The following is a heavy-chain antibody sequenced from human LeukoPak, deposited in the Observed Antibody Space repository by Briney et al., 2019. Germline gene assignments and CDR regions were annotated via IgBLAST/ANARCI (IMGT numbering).Heavy chain of an antibody. D-gene: IGHD1-20*01. Sequence: PSETLSLTFSVSGGSISSYYWSWIRQPPGMGLEWIGYIYYSGSTNYNPSLKSRVTISVDTSKNQFSLKLSSVTAADTAVYYCARALRARITGTTASVYGRDVWGPGTTVTVSS. CDR3: ARALRARITGTTASVYGRDV. V-gene: IGHV4-59*01. CDR1: GGSISSYY. J-gene: IGHJ6*02. CDR2: IYYSGST.